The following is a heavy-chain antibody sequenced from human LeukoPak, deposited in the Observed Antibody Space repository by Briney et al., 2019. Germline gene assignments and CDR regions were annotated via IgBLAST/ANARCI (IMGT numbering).Heavy chain of an antibody. V-gene: IGHV1-18*01. D-gene: IGHD3-22*01. CDR1: GYTFTSYA. Sequence: ASVKVSCKASGYTFTSYAMNWVRQAPGQGLEWMGWISAYNGNTNYAQKLQGRVTMTTDTSTSTAYMELRSLRSDDTAVYYCARTEITMVVVVTPDAFDIWGQGTMVTVSS. CDR3: ARTEITMVVVVTPDAFDI. J-gene: IGHJ3*02. CDR2: ISAYNGNT.